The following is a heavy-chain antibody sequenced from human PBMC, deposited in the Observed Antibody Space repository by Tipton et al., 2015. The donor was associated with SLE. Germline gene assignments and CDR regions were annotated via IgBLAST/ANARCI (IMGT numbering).Heavy chain of an antibody. CDR1: GFTFSSYA. CDR3: VKDSEEWERFPDY. D-gene: IGHD1-26*01. CDR2: IYSGGTT. V-gene: IGHV3-23*03. J-gene: IGHJ4*02. Sequence: SLRLSCAASGFTFSSYAMSWVRQAPGKGLECVSVIYSGGTTHYADSVKGRFTISRDNSKKTLYLQMNSLRAEDTAVYYCVKDSEEWERFPDYWGQGTLVTVSS.